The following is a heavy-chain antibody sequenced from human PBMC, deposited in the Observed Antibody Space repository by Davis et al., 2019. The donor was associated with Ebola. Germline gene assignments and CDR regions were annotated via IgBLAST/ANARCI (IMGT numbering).Heavy chain of an antibody. Sequence: GGSLRLSCAASGFTFSAYYMSWIRQAPGKGLEWVSYISSSGSTIYYADSVKGRFTISRDNAKNSLYLQMNSLRAEDTAVYYCARAGYCSGGSCLLLRSVEFDYWGQGTLVTVSS. V-gene: IGHV3-11*01. CDR2: ISSSGSTI. CDR3: ARAGYCSGGSCLLLRSVEFDY. D-gene: IGHD2-15*01. J-gene: IGHJ4*02. CDR1: GFTFSAYY.